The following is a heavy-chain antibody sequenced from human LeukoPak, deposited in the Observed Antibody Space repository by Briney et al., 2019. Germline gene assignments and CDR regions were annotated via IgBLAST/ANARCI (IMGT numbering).Heavy chain of an antibody. J-gene: IGHJ3*02. D-gene: IGHD3-22*01. CDR1: GGTFSSYA. CDR3: AREHYYDSSGRGAFDI. V-gene: IGHV1-69*05. Sequence: SVKVSCKASGGTFSSYAISWVRQAPGQGLEWMGRIIPIFGTANYAQKFRGRVTITTDESTSTAYMELSSLRSEDTAVYYCAREHYYDSSGRGAFDIWGQGTMVTVSS. CDR2: IIPIFGTA.